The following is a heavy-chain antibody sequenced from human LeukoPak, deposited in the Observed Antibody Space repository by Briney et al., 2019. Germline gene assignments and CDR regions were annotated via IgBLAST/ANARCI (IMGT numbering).Heavy chain of an antibody. Sequence: ALVKVSCKASGYTFTTYDINWVRQATGQGLEWMGWMNPNRGNTGYAQEFQGRVTMTRNTSISTAYMELSSLRSEDTAVYYCARGHPGGYFYYLDDYWGQGTLVTVSS. CDR3: ARGHPGGYFYYLDDY. CDR1: GYTFTTYD. D-gene: IGHD2/OR15-2a*01. CDR2: MNPNRGNT. J-gene: IGHJ4*02. V-gene: IGHV1-8*01.